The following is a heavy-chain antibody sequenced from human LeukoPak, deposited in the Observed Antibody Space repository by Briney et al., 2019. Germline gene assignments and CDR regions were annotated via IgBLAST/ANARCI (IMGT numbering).Heavy chain of an antibody. V-gene: IGHV4-39*07. D-gene: IGHD2-21*02. Sequence: PSETLSLTCTVSGESINSNNYYWGWIRQPPGKGLEWIGSLYYHGNTYYNPSLNSRVTISVDTSKNQFSLKLSSVTAADTAVYYCARVLRLGLRLLFVDWGQGTLVTVSS. CDR1: GESINSNNYY. J-gene: IGHJ4*02. CDR2: LYYHGNT. CDR3: ARVLRLGLRLLFVD.